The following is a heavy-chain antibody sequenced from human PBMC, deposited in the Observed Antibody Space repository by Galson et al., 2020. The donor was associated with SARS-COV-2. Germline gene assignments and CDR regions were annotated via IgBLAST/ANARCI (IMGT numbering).Heavy chain of an antibody. D-gene: IGHD2-21*02. CDR3: ARQAAEGSRGVCGHHYCAPMDV. CDR2: FYQDGTS. CDR1: GISVKRGHF. V-gene: IGHV4-38-2*01. J-gene: IGHJ6*02. Sequence: SETLSLTCAVSGISVKRGHFWGWIRQPPGKGLEWIGNFYQDGTSYYNPSLKSRVTISIDTSTNLFSLRLKSVTAADTAVYYCARQAAEGSRGVCGHHYCAPMDVWGQGTTGIVSS.